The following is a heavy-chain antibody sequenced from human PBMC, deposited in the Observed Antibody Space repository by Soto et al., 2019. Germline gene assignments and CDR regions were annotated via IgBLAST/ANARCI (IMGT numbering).Heavy chain of an antibody. CDR1: GGTFSSYT. J-gene: IGHJ3*02. D-gene: IGHD5-12*01. Sequence: QVQLVQSGAEVKKPGSSVKVSCKASGGTFSSYTISWVRQAPGQGLEWRGRIIPILGIANYAQKFQGRVTITADKSTSTAYMEQSSMRSEDTAVYYWARIRGGYAYDAFDIWGQGTMVTVSS. CDR3: ARIRGGYAYDAFDI. V-gene: IGHV1-69*02. CDR2: IIPILGIA.